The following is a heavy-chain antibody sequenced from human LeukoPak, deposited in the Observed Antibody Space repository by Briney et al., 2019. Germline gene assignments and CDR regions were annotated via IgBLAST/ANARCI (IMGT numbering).Heavy chain of an antibody. V-gene: IGHV3-7*01. Sequence: GGSLRLSCAASGFTFSSYWMSWVRQAPGKGLEWVANIKQDGSEKYYVDSVKGRFTISRDNAKNSLYLQMNSLRAEDTAVYYCARDAGMVATVPQAYWGQGTLVTVSS. CDR3: ARDAGMVATVPQAY. CDR1: GFTFSSYW. CDR2: IKQDGSEK. D-gene: IGHD5-12*01. J-gene: IGHJ4*02.